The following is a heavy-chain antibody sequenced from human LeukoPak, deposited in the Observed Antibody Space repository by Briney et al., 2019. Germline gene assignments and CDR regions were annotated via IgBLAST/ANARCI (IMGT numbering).Heavy chain of an antibody. CDR2: ISGSGGST. CDR1: GFTFSSYA. V-gene: IGHV3-23*01. D-gene: IGHD4-23*01. Sequence: PGGSLRLSCAASGFTFSSYAMSWVRQAPGKGLEWVSGISGSGGSTYYADSVKGRFTISRDNAKNSLYLQMNSLRAEDTAVYYCASWSRSGVSRPTVVTSGGYDAFDIWGQGTMVTVSS. CDR3: ASWSRSGVSRPTVVTSGGYDAFDI. J-gene: IGHJ3*02.